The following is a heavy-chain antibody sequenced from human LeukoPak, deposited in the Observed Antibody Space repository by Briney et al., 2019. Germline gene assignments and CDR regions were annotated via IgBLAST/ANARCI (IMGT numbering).Heavy chain of an antibody. D-gene: IGHD4-23*01. Sequence: GSLRLSCAASGFTVSGNYMSWVRQAPGKGLEWIGYIYYSGSTNYNPSLKSRVTISVDTSKNQFSLKLSSVTAADTAVYYCARWMVTGAFDIWGQGTMVTVSS. CDR3: ARWMVTGAFDI. V-gene: IGHV4-59*02. CDR1: GFTVSGNY. J-gene: IGHJ3*02. CDR2: IYYSGST.